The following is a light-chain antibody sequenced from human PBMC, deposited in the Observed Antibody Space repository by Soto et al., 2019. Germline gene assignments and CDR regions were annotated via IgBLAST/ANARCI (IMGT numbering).Light chain of an antibody. CDR3: VLYLGSGIWV. J-gene: IGLJ3*02. Sequence: QTVVTQEPSFSVSPGGTVTLTCGLSSGSVSTSFYPSWYQQTPGQAPRTLIYSTNTRSSGVPERFSGSILGNKAALTITGAQAHDESNYYCVLYLGSGIWVFGGGTKLTVL. V-gene: IGLV8-61*01. CDR2: STN. CDR1: SGSVSTSFY.